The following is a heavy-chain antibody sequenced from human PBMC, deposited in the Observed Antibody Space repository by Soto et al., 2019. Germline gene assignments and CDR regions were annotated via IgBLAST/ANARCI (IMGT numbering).Heavy chain of an antibody. J-gene: IGHJ4*02. V-gene: IGHV4-31*03. CDR2: IFYSGRT. Sequence: QVQLQESGPGLVKPSQTLSLTCTVSGGSISSGGYYWSWIRQHPGKGLDWIGYIFYSGRTYYNPSLKSRVTISVDTCKHQFSLKLSSVTAAATAVYYCARTDIEYSSSPDWKIDYWGQGTLVTVSA. D-gene: IGHD6-6*01. CDR3: ARTDIEYSSSPDWKIDY. CDR1: GGSISSGGYY.